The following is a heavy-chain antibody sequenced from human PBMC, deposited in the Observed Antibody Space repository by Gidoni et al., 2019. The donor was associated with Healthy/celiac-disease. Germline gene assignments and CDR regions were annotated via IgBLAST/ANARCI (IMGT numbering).Heavy chain of an antibody. J-gene: IGHJ5*02. V-gene: IGHV4-30-4*01. Sequence: QVQLQESGPGLVKPSQTLSLTCTVSGGSISSGDYYWSWIRQPPGKGLEWIGYIYYSGSTYYNPSLKSRVTISVDTSKNQFSLKLSSVTAADTAVYYCARDQAPVTAYNWFDPWGQGTLVTVSS. CDR2: IYYSGST. CDR1: GGSISSGDYY. D-gene: IGHD2-21*02. CDR3: ARDQAPVTAYNWFDP.